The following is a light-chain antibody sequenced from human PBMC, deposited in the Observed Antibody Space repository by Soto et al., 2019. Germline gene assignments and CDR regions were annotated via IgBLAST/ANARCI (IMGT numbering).Light chain of an antibody. CDR2: DLT. V-gene: IGLV2-14*03. CDR1: SSDIGAYNY. Sequence: QSALTQPASVSGSPGQSVTISCTGTSSDIGAYNYVSWYQHHPGKGPKLIIYDLTHRPSGVSTRFSGSKSGNTASLTISGLQTEDEADYYCSSFTFTSMRGVFGGGTKLTVL. CDR3: SSFTFTSMRGV. J-gene: IGLJ2*01.